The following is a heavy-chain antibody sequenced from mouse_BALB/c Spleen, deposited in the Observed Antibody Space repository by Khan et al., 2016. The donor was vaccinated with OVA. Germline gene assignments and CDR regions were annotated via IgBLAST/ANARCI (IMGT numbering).Heavy chain of an antibody. D-gene: IGHD2-3*01. J-gene: IGHJ4*01. V-gene: IGHV2-9*02. CDR2: IWAGGST. CDR3: ARFYVPYYAMDY. Sequence: QVQLKQSGPGLVAPSQSLSITYTVSGFSLTSYGVNWVRQPPGKGLEWLGVIWAGGSTNYNSALMSRLSISKDNSKSQVFLKMNSLQTDDTAMYYCARFYVPYYAMDYWGQGTSVTVSS. CDR1: GFSLTSYG.